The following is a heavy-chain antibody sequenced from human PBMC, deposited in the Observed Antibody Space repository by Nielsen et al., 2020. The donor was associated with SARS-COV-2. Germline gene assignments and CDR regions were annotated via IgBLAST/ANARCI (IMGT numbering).Heavy chain of an antibody. J-gene: IGHJ1*01. V-gene: IGHV1-2*06. CDR2: INPYSGGT. CDR1: GYTFTDYY. Sequence: ASVKVSCKASGYTFTDYYIHWVRQAPGQGLEWMGRINPYSGGTNYAQKLQGRVTMTTDTSTSTAYMELRSLRSDDTAVYYCARGRDYGEYFQHWGQGILVTVSS. D-gene: IGHD4-17*01. CDR3: ARGRDYGEYFQH.